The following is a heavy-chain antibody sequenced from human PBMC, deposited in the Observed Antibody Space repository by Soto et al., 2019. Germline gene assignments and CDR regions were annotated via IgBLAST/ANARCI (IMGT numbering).Heavy chain of an antibody. CDR1: GGTFSSYA. D-gene: IGHD2-21*02. Sequence: QVQLVQSGAEVKKPGSSVKVSCKASGGTFSSYAISWVRQAPGQGLEWMGGIIPIFGTANYAQKFQGRVTITADEYTSTAYMELSSLRSEDTAVYYCASRKREVTSYYYYGMDVWGQGTTVTVSS. V-gene: IGHV1-69*12. J-gene: IGHJ6*02. CDR3: ASRKREVTSYYYYGMDV. CDR2: IIPIFGTA.